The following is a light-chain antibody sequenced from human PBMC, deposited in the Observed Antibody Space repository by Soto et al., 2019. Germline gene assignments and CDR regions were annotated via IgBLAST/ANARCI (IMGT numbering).Light chain of an antibody. CDR2: KAS. CDR3: HQYHSFSWT. V-gene: IGKV1-5*03. CDR1: KAISSW. Sequence: DIQMTQSPSTLFASVGASAPIICRASKAISSWLAWYQQKPGKAPKLLIYKASRLENGVPSRFSGSGSGTEFTLTITSLQPDDFATYYCHQYHSFSWTFGQGTKVEIK. J-gene: IGKJ1*01.